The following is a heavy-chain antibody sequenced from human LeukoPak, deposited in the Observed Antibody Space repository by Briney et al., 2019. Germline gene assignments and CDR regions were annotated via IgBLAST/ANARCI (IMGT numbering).Heavy chain of an antibody. V-gene: IGHV3-30*04. Sequence: PGRSLRLSCAASGFTFSNYAMHWVRQAPGRGLEWVAVLSYHGINKYYADSVKGRFTISRDNSKNTLYLQMSSLRPEDTAFYYCARAGYCSGGSCSNSLDPWGQGTLVTVSS. J-gene: IGHJ5*02. D-gene: IGHD2-15*01. CDR2: LSYHGINK. CDR1: GFTFSNYA. CDR3: ARAGYCSGGSCSNSLDP.